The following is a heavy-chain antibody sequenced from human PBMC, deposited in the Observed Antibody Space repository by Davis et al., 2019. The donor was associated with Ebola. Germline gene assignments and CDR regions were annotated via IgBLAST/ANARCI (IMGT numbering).Heavy chain of an antibody. J-gene: IGHJ4*02. CDR2: VSPDGSAT. CDR1: ASGSSNYW. CDR3: ARDFDKVRT. V-gene: IGHV3-74*01. D-gene: IGHD1-1*01. Sequence: HTGGSLRLSCAASASGSSNYWIQRLRHAPGPGLALVSRVSPDGSATGYADSVRGRFTISRDNAKNTLYLEMNSLRAEDTAVYYCARDFDKVRTWGQGTLVTVSS.